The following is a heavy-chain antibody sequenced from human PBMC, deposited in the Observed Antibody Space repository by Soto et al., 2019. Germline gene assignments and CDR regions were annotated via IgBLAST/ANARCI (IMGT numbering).Heavy chain of an antibody. Sequence: QLQLQESGPGLVKPSETLSLTCTVSGGSISSSSYYWGWIRQPPGKGLEWIGSIYYSGSTYYNPSLKSRVTISVDTSKSQFSLKLSSVTAADTAVYYCARGMDYYDSSGYYFDYWGQGTLVTVSS. D-gene: IGHD3-22*01. CDR3: ARGMDYYDSSGYYFDY. CDR1: GGSISSSSYY. J-gene: IGHJ4*02. V-gene: IGHV4-39*01. CDR2: IYYSGST.